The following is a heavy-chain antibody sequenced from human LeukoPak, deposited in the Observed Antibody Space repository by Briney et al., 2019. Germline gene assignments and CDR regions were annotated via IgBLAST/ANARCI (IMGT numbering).Heavy chain of an antibody. CDR2: IWYDGSNK. J-gene: IGHJ4*02. Sequence: GGSLRLSCAASGLTFSSYGMHWVRQAPGKGLEWVAVIWYDGSNKYYADSVKGRFTISRDNSKNTLYLQMKRLRAEDTAVYCCASGGAAASLSFMDYGGQGPLVPVSS. V-gene: IGHV3-33*01. CDR3: ASGGAAASLSFMDY. CDR1: GLTFSSYG. D-gene: IGHD2-2*01.